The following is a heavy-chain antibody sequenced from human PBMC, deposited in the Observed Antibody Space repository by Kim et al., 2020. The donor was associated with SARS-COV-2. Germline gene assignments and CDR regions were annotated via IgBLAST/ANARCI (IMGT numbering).Heavy chain of an antibody. V-gene: IGHV3-23*01. CDR1: GFTFSSYA. CDR3: AKAGGDSYTYYYYMDV. CDR2: ISGSGGST. D-gene: IGHD5-18*01. J-gene: IGHJ6*03. Sequence: GGSLRLSCAASGFTFSSYAMSWVRQAPGKGLEWVSAISGSGGSTYYADSVKGRFTISRDNSKNTLYLQMNSLRAEDTAVYYCAKAGGDSYTYYYYMDVWGKGTTVTVSS.